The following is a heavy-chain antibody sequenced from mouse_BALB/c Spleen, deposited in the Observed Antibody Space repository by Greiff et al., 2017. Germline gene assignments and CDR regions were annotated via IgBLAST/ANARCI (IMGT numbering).Heavy chain of an antibody. V-gene: IGHV5-6-3*01. CDR1: GFTFSSYG. J-gene: IGHJ2*01. CDR2: INSNGGST. Sequence: EVKLVESGGGLVQPGGSLKLSCAASGFTFSSYGMSWVRQTPDKRLELVATINSNGGSTYYPDSVKGRFTISRDNAKNTLYLQMSSLKSEDTAMYYCARDRGWLLPLYYFDYWGQGTTLTVSS. D-gene: IGHD2-3*01. CDR3: ARDRGWLLPLYYFDY.